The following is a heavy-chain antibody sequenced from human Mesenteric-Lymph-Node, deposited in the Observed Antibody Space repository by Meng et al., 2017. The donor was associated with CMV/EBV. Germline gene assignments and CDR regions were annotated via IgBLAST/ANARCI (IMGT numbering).Heavy chain of an antibody. CDR1: GLTFGNYA. CDR3: AKCFTLMTPGDWFDP. V-gene: IGHV3-23*01. J-gene: IGHJ5*02. Sequence: GESLKISCVASGLTFGNYAMSWVRQAPGKRLEWVSAISSSGSSTYYAESGKGRFTISRDNSKNTLYLQMNNLRAEDTAIYYCAKCFTLMTPGDWFDPWGQGTVVTVSS. CDR2: ISSSGSST. D-gene: IGHD2/OR15-2a*01.